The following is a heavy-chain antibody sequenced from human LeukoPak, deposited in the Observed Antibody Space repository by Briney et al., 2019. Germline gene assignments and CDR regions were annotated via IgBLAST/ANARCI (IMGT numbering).Heavy chain of an antibody. J-gene: IGHJ6*02. CDR1: GFTFRSYS. Sequence: NPGGSLRLSCVVSGFTFRSYSMTWVRQAPGKGLEWVSSISTTSSYIYYADSVKGRFTISRDNAKNSLFLQMSSVRAEDTAVYYCARSYSNHLFGMDVWGQGTTVTVTS. V-gene: IGHV3-21*01. D-gene: IGHD4-11*01. CDR2: ISTTSSYI. CDR3: ARSYSNHLFGMDV.